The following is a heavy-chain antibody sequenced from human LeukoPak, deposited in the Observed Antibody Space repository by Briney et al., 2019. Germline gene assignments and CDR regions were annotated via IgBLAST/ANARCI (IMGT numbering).Heavy chain of an antibody. CDR1: GFTFSRYA. Sequence: PGGSLRLSCAASGFTFSRYAMHWVRQAPGKGLEWVAVTSHDESDKYYPDSVKGRFTISRDNFKNTLYLQMYGQRAEDTAEYYCARDCYESSGYGQHLDWWGLGTLVTVSS. V-gene: IGHV3-30*01. CDR3: ARDCYESSGYGQHLDW. J-gene: IGHJ4*02. CDR2: TSHDESDK. D-gene: IGHD3-22*01.